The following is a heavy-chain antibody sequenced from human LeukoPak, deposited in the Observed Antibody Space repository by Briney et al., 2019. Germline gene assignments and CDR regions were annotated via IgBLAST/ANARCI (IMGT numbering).Heavy chain of an antibody. D-gene: IGHD6-13*01. CDR3: AKAASSSWPSYYYGMDV. V-gene: IGHV3-23*01. Sequence: GGSLRLSCSGFGFTFRSFWMGWVRQAPGKGLEWVSAIRGSGGDTFYADSVKGRFTISKDNPKNTVYLQMSSLRVDDTAVYYCAKAASSSWPSYYYGMDVWGQGTTVTVSS. CDR1: GFTFRSFW. CDR2: IRGSGGDT. J-gene: IGHJ6*02.